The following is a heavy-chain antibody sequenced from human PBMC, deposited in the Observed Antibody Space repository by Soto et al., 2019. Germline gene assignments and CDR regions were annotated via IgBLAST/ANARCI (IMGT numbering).Heavy chain of an antibody. Sequence: EVQLVESGGGLVQPGGSLRLSCAASGFTFSNYWMSWVRQAPGKGLEWVATIKQDGSQKYYVDSVNGRFTISRDNAKKSLSLQMDSPRAEDTAVYYFARIEFIAATGALGAFDIWGQGTMVTVSS. V-gene: IGHV3-7*05. CDR1: GFTFSNYW. CDR2: IKQDGSQK. D-gene: IGHD6-13*01. J-gene: IGHJ3*02. CDR3: ARIEFIAATGALGAFDI.